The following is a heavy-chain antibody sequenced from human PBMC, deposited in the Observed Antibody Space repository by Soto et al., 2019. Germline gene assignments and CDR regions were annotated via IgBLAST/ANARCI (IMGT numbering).Heavy chain of an antibody. CDR1: GFTFSSYA. CDR3: AKCLRVAVAGPGGTKAIDY. V-gene: IGHV3-23*01. CDR2: ISGSGGST. Sequence: GGSLRLSCAASGFTFSSYAMSWVRQAPGKGLEWVSAISGSGGSTYYADSVKGRFTISRDNSKNTLYLQMNSLRAEDTAVYYCAKCLRVAVAGPGGTKAIDYWGQGTLVTVSS. D-gene: IGHD6-19*01. J-gene: IGHJ4*02.